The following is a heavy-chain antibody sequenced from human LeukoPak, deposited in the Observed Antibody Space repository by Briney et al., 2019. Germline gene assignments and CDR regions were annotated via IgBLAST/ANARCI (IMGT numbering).Heavy chain of an antibody. V-gene: IGHV4-34*01. CDR3: ARVGYCSSTSCYRLKYFDY. J-gene: IGHJ4*02. D-gene: IGHD2-2*01. CDR2: INHSGST. CDR1: GGSFSGYY. Sequence: SETLSLTCAVYGGSFSGYYWRWVRQPPGKGLEWIGEINHSGSTNYNPSLKSRVTISVDTSKTQFSLKLSSVTAADTAVYYCARVGYCSSTSCYRLKYFDYWGQGTLVTVSS.